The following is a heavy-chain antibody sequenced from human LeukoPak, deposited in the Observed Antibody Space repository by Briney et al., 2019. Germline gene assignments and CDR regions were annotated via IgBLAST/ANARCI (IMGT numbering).Heavy chain of an antibody. CDR2: IRSKANSYAT. Sequence: PGGSLRLSCAASGFTFSGSAMHWVRQASGKGLEWVGRIRSKANSYATAYAASVKGRFTISRDDSKNTAYLQMNSLKTEDTAVYYCTRSGYSYGGGGGYWGQGTLVTVSS. V-gene: IGHV3-73*01. CDR1: GFTFSGSA. CDR3: TRSGYSYGGGGGY. D-gene: IGHD5-18*01. J-gene: IGHJ4*02.